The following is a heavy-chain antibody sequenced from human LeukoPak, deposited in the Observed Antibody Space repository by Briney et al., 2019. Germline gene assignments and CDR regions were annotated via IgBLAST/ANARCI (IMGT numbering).Heavy chain of an antibody. J-gene: IGHJ4*02. D-gene: IGHD3-16*01. CDR1: GFTFSNYW. CDR2: ISYDGSNE. CDR3: ARGAFGRSWLNFDY. Sequence: GGSLRLSCAASGFTFSNYWMHWVRQAPGKGLEWVALISYDGSNEYYADSVKGRFTISRDSSKNTLYLQMNSLRPEDTAVYFCARGAFGRSWLNFDYWGQGTLVTVSS. V-gene: IGHV3-30*03.